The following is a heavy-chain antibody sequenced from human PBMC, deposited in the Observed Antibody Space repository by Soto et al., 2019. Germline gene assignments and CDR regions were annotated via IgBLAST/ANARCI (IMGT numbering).Heavy chain of an antibody. J-gene: IGHJ4*02. CDR3: ARGDSGYSSSWYFDY. D-gene: IGHD6-13*01. Sequence: SVKVSCKASGGTFSSYAISWLRQAPGQGLEWMGGIIPIFGTANYAQKFQGRVTITADESTSTAYMELSSLRSEDTAVYYCARGDSGYSSSWYFDYWGQGTLVTVSS. V-gene: IGHV1-69*13. CDR2: IIPIFGTA. CDR1: GGTFSSYA.